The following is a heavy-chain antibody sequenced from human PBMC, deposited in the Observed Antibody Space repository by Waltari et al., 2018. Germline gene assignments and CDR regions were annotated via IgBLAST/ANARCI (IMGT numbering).Heavy chain of an antibody. CDR3: TRDPSIATPDANF. CDR1: RSLFHDFA. D-gene: IGHD2-15*01. J-gene: IGHJ4*02. CDR2: INTKTGNP. V-gene: IGHV7-4-1*02. Sequence: QVLLEQSGPALPRPGASVTISCKSSRSLFHDFAINWVRQAPGQGLEWMGWINTKTGNPTYAPGFRGRFVFSVDKFFRTAYLVISSLEAEDTAVYYCTRDPSIATPDANFWGQGTLVTVSS.